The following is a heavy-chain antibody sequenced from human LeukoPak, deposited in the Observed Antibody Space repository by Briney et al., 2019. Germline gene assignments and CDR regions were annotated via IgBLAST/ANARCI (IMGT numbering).Heavy chain of an antibody. Sequence: GGSLRLSCAASGFTFSSYAMSWVRQAPGKGLEWVSAISGSGGSTYYADSVKGRFTISRDNSKNTLYLQMNSLRAEDTAVYYCARNNLKYDSRPHPDYWGQGTLVTVSS. J-gene: IGHJ4*02. D-gene: IGHD3-22*01. CDR1: GFTFSSYA. CDR2: ISGSGGST. CDR3: ARNNLKYDSRPHPDY. V-gene: IGHV3-23*01.